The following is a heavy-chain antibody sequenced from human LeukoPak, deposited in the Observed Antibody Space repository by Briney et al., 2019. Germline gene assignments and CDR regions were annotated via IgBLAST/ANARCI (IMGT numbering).Heavy chain of an antibody. CDR2: IYYSGST. CDR1: GGSISSGGYY. J-gene: IGHJ4*02. V-gene: IGHV4-31*03. Sequence: PSETLSLTCTVSGGSISSGGYYWSWIRQHPGKGLEWIGYIYYSGSTYYDPSLKSRVTISVDTSKNQFSLKLSSVTAADTAVYYCARVPQQWLHYFDYWGQGTLVTVSS. CDR3: ARVPQQWLHYFDY. D-gene: IGHD6-19*01.